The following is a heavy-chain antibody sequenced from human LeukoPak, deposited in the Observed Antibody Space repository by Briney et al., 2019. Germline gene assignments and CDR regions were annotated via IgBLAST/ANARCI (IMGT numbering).Heavy chain of an antibody. D-gene: IGHD1/OR15-1a*01. CDR2: ISYSGST. CDR1: GVSLTNYY. CDR3: ARTRTLDV. V-gene: IGHV4-59*01. Sequence: PSETLSLTRTVSGVSLTNYYLNWIRQPPGKGLEWIGCISYSGSTNYTPSLKSRVTMSVDTSKNQFSLKMTSVTAADTAVYWCARTRTLDVWGQGTTVTVSS. J-gene: IGHJ6*02.